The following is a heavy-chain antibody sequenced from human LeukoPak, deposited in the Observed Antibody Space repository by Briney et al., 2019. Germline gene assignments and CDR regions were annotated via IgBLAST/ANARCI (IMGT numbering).Heavy chain of an antibody. Sequence: GGSLRLSCAASGFTFSSYSMAWVRQAPGKGLEWISSMSSGSRYIYYADSVRGRFTISRDNAKNSLSLLMNSLRAEDTAVYYCARDRPTGASRLFVVQWGQGTLVTVSS. CDR2: MSSGSRYI. CDR1: GFTFSSYS. V-gene: IGHV3-21*01. J-gene: IGHJ4*02. CDR3: ARDRPTGASRLFVVQ. D-gene: IGHD3-3*01.